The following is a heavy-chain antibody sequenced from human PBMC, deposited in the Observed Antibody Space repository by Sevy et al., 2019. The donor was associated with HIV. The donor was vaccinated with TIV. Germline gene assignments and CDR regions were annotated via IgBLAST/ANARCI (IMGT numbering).Heavy chain of an antibody. CDR3: ARGAGNYYYYYMDV. J-gene: IGHJ6*03. CDR2: IWYDGSNK. CDR1: GFTFSSYG. V-gene: IGHV3-33*01. Sequence: GGSLRLSCAASGFTFSSYGMHWVRQAPGKGLEWVAAIWYDGSNKYYADSVKGRFTISRDNSKNTLYLQMNSLRAEDTAVYYCARGAGNYYYYYMDVWGKGTTVTVSS.